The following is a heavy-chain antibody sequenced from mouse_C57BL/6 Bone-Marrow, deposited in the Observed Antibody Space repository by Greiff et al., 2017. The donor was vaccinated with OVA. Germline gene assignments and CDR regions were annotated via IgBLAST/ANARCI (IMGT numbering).Heavy chain of an antibody. Sequence: EVQLVESGGGLVQPGGSLSLSCAASGFTFTDYYMSWVRQPPGKALEWLGFIRNKANGYTTEYSASVKGRFTISRDNSQSILYLQMNALRAEDSATYYCARYIRAYYSKDAMDYWGQGTSVTVSS. CDR1: GFTFTDYY. V-gene: IGHV7-3*01. J-gene: IGHJ4*01. CDR2: IRNKANGYTT. D-gene: IGHD2-5*01. CDR3: ARYIRAYYSKDAMDY.